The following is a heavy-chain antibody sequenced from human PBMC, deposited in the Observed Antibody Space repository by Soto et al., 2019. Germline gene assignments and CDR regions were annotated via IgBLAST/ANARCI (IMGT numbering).Heavy chain of an antibody. V-gene: IGHV1-46*03. CDR1: GYTFTSYA. Sequence: GASVKVSCKASGYTFTSYAMHWVRQAPGQGLEWMGIINPSGGSTSYAQKFQGRVTMTRDTSTSTVYMELSSLRSEDTAVYYCARDGTLVGRGVMVRGVMYYYYMDVWGKGTTVTVSS. J-gene: IGHJ6*03. D-gene: IGHD3-10*01. CDR2: INPSGGST. CDR3: ARDGTLVGRGVMVRGVMYYYYMDV.